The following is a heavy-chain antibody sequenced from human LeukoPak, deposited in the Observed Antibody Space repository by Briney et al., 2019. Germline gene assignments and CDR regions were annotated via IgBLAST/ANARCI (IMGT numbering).Heavy chain of an antibody. J-gene: IGHJ4*02. V-gene: IGHV3-30*04. CDR2: ISYDGSNK. Sequence: GRSLRLSCAASGFTFSSYAMHRVRQAPGKGLEWVAVISYDGSNKYYADSVKGRFTISRDNSKNTLYLQMNSLRAEDTAVYYCARGHGTVFDYWGQGTLATVSS. CDR1: GFTFSSYA. D-gene: IGHD1-26*01. CDR3: ARGHGTVFDY.